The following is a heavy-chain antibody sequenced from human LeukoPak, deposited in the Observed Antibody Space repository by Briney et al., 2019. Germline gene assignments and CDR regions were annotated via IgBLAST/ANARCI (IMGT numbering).Heavy chain of an antibody. V-gene: IGHV3-33*08. J-gene: IGHJ4*02. D-gene: IGHD1-14*01. Sequence: GGSLRLSCAASGFTFSSYWMSWVRQAPGKGLEWVAVVWANGNTKYYADSVKGRFTISRDNSKNTLHLQIDSLRAEDTATYYCTRDNANRAYDYWGQGTLVTVSS. CDR1: GFTFSSYW. CDR2: VWANGNTK. CDR3: TRDNANRAYDY.